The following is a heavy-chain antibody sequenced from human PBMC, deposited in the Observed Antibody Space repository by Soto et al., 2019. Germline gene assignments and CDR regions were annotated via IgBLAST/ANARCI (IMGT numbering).Heavy chain of an antibody. CDR3: ARARETRITMVRGVRFFDY. CDR2: INHSGST. Sequence: QVQLQQWGAGLLKPSETLSLTCAVYGGSFSGYYWSWIRQPPGKGLEWIGEINHSGSTNYNPSLKSRVTLSVDPSKNQFSLKLSSVTAADTAVYYCARARETRITMVRGVRFFDYWGQGTLVTVSS. J-gene: IGHJ4*02. D-gene: IGHD3-10*01. CDR1: GGSFSGYY. V-gene: IGHV4-34*01.